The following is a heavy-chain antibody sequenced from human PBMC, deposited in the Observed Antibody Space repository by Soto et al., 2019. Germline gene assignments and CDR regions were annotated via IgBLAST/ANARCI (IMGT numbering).Heavy chain of an antibody. CDR3: ATDEVDY. J-gene: IGHJ4*02. CDR1: GFTFANSW. Sequence: GGSLRLSCAASGFTFANSWMHWIRQAPGKGPEWVSRVTGDGHTIQYADSVKGRFTVSRDNAKNTLYLQMNSLRAEDTAVYYCATDEVDYWGPGTLVTVYS. V-gene: IGHV3-74*01. CDR2: VTGDGHTI.